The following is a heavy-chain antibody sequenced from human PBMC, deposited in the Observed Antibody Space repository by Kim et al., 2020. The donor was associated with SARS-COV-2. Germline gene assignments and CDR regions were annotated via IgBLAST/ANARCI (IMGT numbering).Heavy chain of an antibody. D-gene: IGHD3-10*01. CDR3: AKMGSGSYLKWFDS. V-gene: IGHV3-23*01. J-gene: IGHJ5*01. Sequence: YADSVRGRFTISRDNSKNMVYLQIKSLRTEDTAVYYCAKMGSGSYLKWFDSWGQGTLVTVSS.